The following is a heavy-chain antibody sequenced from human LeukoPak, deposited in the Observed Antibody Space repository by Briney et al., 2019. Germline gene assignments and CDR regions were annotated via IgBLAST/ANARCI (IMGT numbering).Heavy chain of an antibody. V-gene: IGHV1-69*06. Sequence: GASVKVSCKASGYTFTGYYMHWVRQAPGQGLEWMGGIIPIFGTANYAQKFQGRVTITADKSTSTAYMELSSLRSEDTAVYYCASSIAVAGIVRTGLDYWGQGTLVTVSS. CDR1: GYTFTGYY. J-gene: IGHJ4*02. CDR3: ASSIAVAGIVRTGLDY. D-gene: IGHD6-19*01. CDR2: IIPIFGTA.